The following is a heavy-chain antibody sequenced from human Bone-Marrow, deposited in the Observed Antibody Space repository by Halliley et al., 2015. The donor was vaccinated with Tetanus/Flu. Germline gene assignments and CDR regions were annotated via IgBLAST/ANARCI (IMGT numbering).Heavy chain of an antibody. Sequence: GLVKPSETLSLTCSVSGDSINNYYWNWIRQPPGKGLEWIGYVYHNEGTNYNPSLERRVTISLDTSKSQLSLRLTSVTAADTTVYYCAGASVSVTVMGASDVWGQGTMVTVSS. CDR1: GDSINNYY. D-gene: IGHD5-18*01. V-gene: IGHV4-59*01. J-gene: IGHJ3*01. CDR2: VYHNEGT. CDR3: AGASVSVTVMGASDV.